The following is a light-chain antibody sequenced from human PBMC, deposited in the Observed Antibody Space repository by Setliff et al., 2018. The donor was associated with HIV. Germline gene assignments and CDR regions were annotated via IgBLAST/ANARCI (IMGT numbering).Light chain of an antibody. CDR1: SSDLGSYHL. CDR2: EGS. V-gene: IGLV2-23*01. CDR3: CSYVAGSHYG. J-gene: IGLJ1*01. Sequence: SALTQPASVSGSPGQSITISCTGTSSDLGSYHLVSWYQHHPGKAPKLMIYEGSQRPSGVSTRFSGSTSGDTASLTIAGLQAEDEADYYCCSYVAGSHYGFGTGTKVTVL.